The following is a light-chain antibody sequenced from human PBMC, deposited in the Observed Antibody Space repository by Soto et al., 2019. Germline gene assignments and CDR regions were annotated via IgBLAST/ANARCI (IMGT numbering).Light chain of an antibody. J-gene: IGKJ2*01. Sequence: EIVMTQSPATLSVSPGQRATLSCRASQSLSSNLAWYQQKPGQAPRLLIHGASTRATGIPARFSGSGSGTEFTLTISSLQSEDSATYYCQQYNTYPMFTFGQGTKLEI. CDR3: QQYNTYPMFT. CDR2: GAS. V-gene: IGKV3-15*01. CDR1: QSLSSN.